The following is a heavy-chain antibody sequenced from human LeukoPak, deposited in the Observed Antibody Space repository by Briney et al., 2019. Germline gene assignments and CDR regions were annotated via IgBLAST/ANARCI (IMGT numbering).Heavy chain of an antibody. V-gene: IGHV1-69*05. Sequence: SVKVSCKASGGTFSSYAISWVRQAPGQGLEWMGGIIPIFGTANYAQKLQGRVTMTTDTSTSTAYMELRSLRSDDTAVYYRARDLGYCSSTSCYAYFDYWGQGTLVTVSS. CDR3: ARDLGYCSSTSCYAYFDY. CDR2: IIPIFGTA. J-gene: IGHJ4*02. CDR1: GGTFSSYA. D-gene: IGHD2-2*01.